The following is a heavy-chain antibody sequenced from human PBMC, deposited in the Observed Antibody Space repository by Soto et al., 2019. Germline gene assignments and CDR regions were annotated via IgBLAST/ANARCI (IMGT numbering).Heavy chain of an antibody. Sequence: QVQLQESGPGLVKPSQTLSLTCTVSGGSISSGDYYWNWIRQRPGKGLEWIGYIYKKGNSYYNPSVKSRITMSLDTSKNQFSLELSSVTAADTGVYVCAGGRGFRCGIVVWYFDYWGQGTLVTVSS. CDR1: GGSISSGDYY. CDR3: AGGRGFRCGIVVWYFDY. V-gene: IGHV4-31*03. J-gene: IGHJ4*02. D-gene: IGHD5-18*01. CDR2: IYKKGNS.